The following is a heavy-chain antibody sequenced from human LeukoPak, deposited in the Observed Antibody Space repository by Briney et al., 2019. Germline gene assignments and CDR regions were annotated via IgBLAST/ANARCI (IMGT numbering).Heavy chain of an antibody. J-gene: IGHJ4*02. D-gene: IGHD1-26*01. CDR3: AKDRSGSYNVGLFDY. V-gene: IGHV3-23*01. CDR2: ISGSGGST. CDR1: GFTFSSYA. Sequence: PGGSLRLSCAASGFTFSSYAMSWVRQAPGKGLEWVSAISGSGGSTYYADSVKGRFTISRDNSKNTLYLQMNSLKAEDTAVYYCAKDRSGSYNVGLFDYWGQGTLVTVSS.